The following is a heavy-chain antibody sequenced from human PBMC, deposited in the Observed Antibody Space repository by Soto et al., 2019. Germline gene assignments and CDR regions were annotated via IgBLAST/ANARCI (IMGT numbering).Heavy chain of an antibody. J-gene: IGHJ5*02. CDR1: GGAFSSYS. CDR2: IIPFFGTK. Sequence: QVQLVQSGAEVKKPGSSVKVSCKASGGAFSSYSISWVRQSPGQGLEWMGGIIPFFGTKYYAQKFRGRVTITAGESTSTVYMELNGLRSDDTAIYYCANYSGHSWLDPWGQGTRVTVSS. D-gene: IGHD6-19*01. V-gene: IGHV1-69*01. CDR3: ANYSGHSWLDP.